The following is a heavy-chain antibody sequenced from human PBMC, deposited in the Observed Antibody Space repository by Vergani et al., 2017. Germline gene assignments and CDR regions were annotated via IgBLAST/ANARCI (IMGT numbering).Heavy chain of an antibody. Sequence: QVQLVQSGAEVKKPGSSVKVSCKASGGTFSSYTISWVRQAPGQGLEWMGRIIPILGIATYAQKFQGRVTITAEKSTSTAHMELCSLRSEDTAVYYCARSYESYFDYWGQGTLVTVSS. CDR3: ARSYESYFDY. D-gene: IGHD1-26*01. J-gene: IGHJ4*02. V-gene: IGHV1-69*02. CDR1: GGTFSSYT. CDR2: IIPILGIA.